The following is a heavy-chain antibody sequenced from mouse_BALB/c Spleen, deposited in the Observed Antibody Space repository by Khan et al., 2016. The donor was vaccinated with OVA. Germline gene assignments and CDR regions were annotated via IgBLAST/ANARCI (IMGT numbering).Heavy chain of an antibody. CDR3: ARGAGTTYGMDY. V-gene: IGHV1-9*01. CDR2: ILPGRGNI. J-gene: IGHJ4*01. CDR1: GYTFSNYW. Sequence: VELQQSGAELMKPGASVKISCKTTGYTFSNYWIEWIKQRPGHGLEWIGEILPGRGNINYNEKFKGKATFNADTSSNRAYMQLNSLTSEYSTVYYCARGAGTTYGMDYWGQGTSVTVSS. D-gene: IGHD4-1*01.